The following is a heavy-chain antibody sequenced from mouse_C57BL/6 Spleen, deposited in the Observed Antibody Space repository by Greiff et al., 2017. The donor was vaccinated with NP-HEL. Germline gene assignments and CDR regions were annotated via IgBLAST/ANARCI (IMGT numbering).Heavy chain of an antibody. Sequence: QVQLQQPGAELVRPGSSVKLSCKASGYTFTSYWMHWVKQRPIQGLEWIGNIDPSDSETHYNQKFKDKATLTVDKSSSTAYMQLSSLTSEDSAVFYCARGGGSYGKGGCWGQGTTLTVSS. CDR2: IDPSDSET. V-gene: IGHV1-52*01. J-gene: IGHJ2*01. D-gene: IGHD1-1*02. CDR3: ARGGGSYGKGGC. CDR1: GYTFTSYW.